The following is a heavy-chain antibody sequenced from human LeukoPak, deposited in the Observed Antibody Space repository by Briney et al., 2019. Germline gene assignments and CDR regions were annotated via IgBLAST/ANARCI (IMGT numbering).Heavy chain of an antibody. Sequence: PGGSLRLSCAASGFTFSSYEMNWVRQAPGQGLEWVSAISGSGGSTYYADSVKGRFTISRDNSKNTLYLQMNSLRAEDTAVYYCAKGSGHIDYWGQGTLVTVSS. CDR3: AKGSGHIDY. CDR1: GFTFSSYE. J-gene: IGHJ4*02. V-gene: IGHV3-23*01. CDR2: ISGSGGST. D-gene: IGHD5-12*01.